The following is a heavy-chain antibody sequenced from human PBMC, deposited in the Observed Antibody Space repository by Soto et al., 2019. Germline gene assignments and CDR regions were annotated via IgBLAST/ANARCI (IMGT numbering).Heavy chain of an antibody. CDR2: IKSKTDGGTT. Sequence: GGSLRLSCAASGFTFSNAWMNWVRQAPGKGLEWVGRIKSKTDGGTTDYAAPVKGRFTISRDDSKNTLYLQMNSLKTEDTAVYYCTTDEYPNYYDSSGYPDLDYWGQGTLVTVSS. J-gene: IGHJ4*02. CDR1: GFTFSNAW. CDR3: TTDEYPNYYDSSGYPDLDY. D-gene: IGHD3-22*01. V-gene: IGHV3-15*07.